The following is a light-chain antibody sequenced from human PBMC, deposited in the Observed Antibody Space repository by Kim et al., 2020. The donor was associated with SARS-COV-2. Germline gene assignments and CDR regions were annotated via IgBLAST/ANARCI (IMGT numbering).Light chain of an antibody. J-gene: IGLJ3*02. CDR2: YDS. V-gene: IGLV3-21*04. CDR1: NIGSKS. CDR3: QVWDSSSDHWV. Sequence: APGKTARITCGGNNIGSKSVHWYQQKTGQAPVLVIYYDSDRPSGIPERFSGSNSGNTATLTISRVEAGDEADYYCQVWDSSSDHWVFGGGTKLTVL.